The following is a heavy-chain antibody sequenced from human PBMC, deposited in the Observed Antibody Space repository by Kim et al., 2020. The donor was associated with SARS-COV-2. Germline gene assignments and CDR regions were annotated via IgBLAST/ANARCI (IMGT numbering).Heavy chain of an antibody. CDR1: GFTFSDYY. D-gene: IGHD4-17*01. J-gene: IGHJ2*01. CDR2: ISSSSSYT. CDR3: ARARTTVTIGVVVWYFDL. V-gene: IGHV3-11*06. Sequence: GGSLRLSCAASGFTFSDYYMSWIRQAPGKGLEWVSYISSSSSYTNYADSVKGRFTISRDNAKNSLYLQMNSLRAEDTAVYYCARARTTVTIGVVVWYFDLWGRSTLVTVSS.